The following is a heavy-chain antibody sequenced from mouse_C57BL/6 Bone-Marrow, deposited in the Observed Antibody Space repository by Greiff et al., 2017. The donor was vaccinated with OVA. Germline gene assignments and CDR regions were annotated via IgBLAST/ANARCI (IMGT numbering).Heavy chain of an antibody. CDR3: ATYYYGSFDY. J-gene: IGHJ2*01. Sequence: VKVVESGAELVRPGTSVKMSCKASGYTFTNYWIGWAKQRPGHGLEWIGDIYPGGGYTNYNEKFKGKATLTADKSSSTAYMQFSSLTSEDSAIYYCATYYYGSFDYWGQGTTLTVSS. CDR1: GYTFTNYW. V-gene: IGHV1-63*01. CDR2: IYPGGGYT. D-gene: IGHD1-1*01.